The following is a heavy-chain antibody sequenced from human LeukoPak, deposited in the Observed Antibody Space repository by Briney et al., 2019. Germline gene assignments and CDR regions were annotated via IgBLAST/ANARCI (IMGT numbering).Heavy chain of an antibody. D-gene: IGHD6-13*01. J-gene: IGHJ4*02. Sequence: GGSLRLSCAASGFTFSSYWMHWVRQAPGKGLVWVSRINSDGSSTSYADSVKGRFTISRDNAKNTLYLQMNSLRAEDTAVYYCARGGYSSSWYHNYWGQGTLVTVSS. CDR3: ARGGYSSSWYHNY. CDR2: INSDGSST. CDR1: GFTFSSYW. V-gene: IGHV3-74*01.